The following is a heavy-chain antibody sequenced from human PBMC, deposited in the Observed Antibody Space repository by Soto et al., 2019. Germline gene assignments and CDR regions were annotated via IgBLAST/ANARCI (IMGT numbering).Heavy chain of an antibody. V-gene: IGHV3-53*01. D-gene: IGHD6-6*01. CDR2: IYSGGST. Sequence: PGGSLRLSCAASGFTVSSNYMSWVRQAPGKGLEWVSVIYSGGSTYYADSVKGRFTISRDNSKNTLYLQMNSLRAEDTAVYYCARDRRPYCFDYWGQGTLVTVSS. CDR3: ARDRRPYCFDY. CDR1: GFTVSSNY. J-gene: IGHJ4*02.